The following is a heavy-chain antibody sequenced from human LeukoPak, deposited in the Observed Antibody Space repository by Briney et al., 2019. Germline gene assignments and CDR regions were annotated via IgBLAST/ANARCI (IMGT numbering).Heavy chain of an antibody. Sequence: GGSLRLSCAASTFTLSSYNMNWVRQAPGKGLEWVSSISYSGSYIYYRDSVKGRFTISRDNAKNSLYLQMNSLRAEDTAVYYCARGLAVVVVADTNWFDPWGQGTLVTVSS. CDR1: TFTLSSYN. CDR2: ISYSGSYI. CDR3: ARGLAVVVVADTNWFDP. J-gene: IGHJ5*02. D-gene: IGHD2-15*01. V-gene: IGHV3-21*01.